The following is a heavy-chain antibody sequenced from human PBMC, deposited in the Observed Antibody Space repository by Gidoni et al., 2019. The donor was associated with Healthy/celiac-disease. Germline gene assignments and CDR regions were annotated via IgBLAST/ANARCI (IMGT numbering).Heavy chain of an antibody. V-gene: IGHV4-4*02. J-gene: IGHJ3*02. CDR3: ASRTMVQGWAFDI. CDR1: GGSISSSNW. D-gene: IGHD3-10*01. Sequence: QVQLQESGPGLVNPSGTLSLTCAVAGGSISSSNWWSWVRQPPGKGLAWIGEIYHSGSTNYNPSLKSRVTISVDKSKNQFSLKLSSVTAADTAVYYCASRTMVQGWAFDIWGQGTMVTVSS. CDR2: IYHSGST.